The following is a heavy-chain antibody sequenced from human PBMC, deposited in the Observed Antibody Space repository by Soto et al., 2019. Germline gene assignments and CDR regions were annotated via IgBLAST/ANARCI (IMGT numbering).Heavy chain of an antibody. J-gene: IGHJ5*02. Sequence: SETLSLTCTVSGGSISSYYWSWIRQPAGKGLEWIGRIYSSGRTRYNYSLESRVTMSVDTSKKQFSLKLSSVTAADTAVYYCARDASGSSSFNWFDPWGQGXLVTVSS. D-gene: IGHD6-6*01. V-gene: IGHV4-4*07. CDR2: IYSSGRT. CDR3: ARDASGSSSFNWFDP. CDR1: GGSISSYY.